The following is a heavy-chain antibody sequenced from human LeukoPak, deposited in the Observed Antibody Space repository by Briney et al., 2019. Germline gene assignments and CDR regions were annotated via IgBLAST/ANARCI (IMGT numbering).Heavy chain of an antibody. Sequence: SETLSLTCSVSGGSISSYYWSWIRQPPGKGLEWIGYIYYSGSTNYKPSLKSRVTISVDTSKNQFSLRLSSVTAADTAVYYCARVTGYIVEDYFDYWGQGTLVTVSS. CDR2: IYYSGST. D-gene: IGHD3-22*01. CDR1: GGSISSYY. V-gene: IGHV4-59*01. J-gene: IGHJ4*02. CDR3: ARVTGYIVEDYFDY.